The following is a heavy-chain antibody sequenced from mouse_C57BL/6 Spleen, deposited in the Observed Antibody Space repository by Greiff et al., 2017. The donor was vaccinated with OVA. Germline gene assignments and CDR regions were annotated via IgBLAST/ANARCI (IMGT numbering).Heavy chain of an antibody. CDR2: IDPNSGGT. J-gene: IGHJ2*01. CDR3: ARWDSYSKDYFDY. Sequence: QVQLKESGAELVKPGASVKLSCKASGYTFTSYWMHWVKQRPGRGLEWIGRIDPNSGGTKYNEKFKSKATLTVDKPSSTAYMQLSSLTSEDSAVYYCARWDSYSKDYFDYWGQGTTLTVSS. CDR1: GYTFTSYW. D-gene: IGHD2-5*01. V-gene: IGHV1-72*01.